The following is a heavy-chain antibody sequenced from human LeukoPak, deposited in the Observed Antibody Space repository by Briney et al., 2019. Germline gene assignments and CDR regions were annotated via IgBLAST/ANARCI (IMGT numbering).Heavy chain of an antibody. Sequence: SETLSLTCTVSGGSISSYYWSWIRQPPGKGLEWIVYIYYSGSTNYNPSLKSRVTISVDTSKNQFSLKLSSVTAADTAVYYCARGVRYFDCLLPYYFDYWGQGTLVTVSS. CDR1: GGSISSYY. V-gene: IGHV4-59*01. J-gene: IGHJ4*02. CDR2: IYYSGST. D-gene: IGHD3-9*01. CDR3: ARGVRYFDCLLPYYFDY.